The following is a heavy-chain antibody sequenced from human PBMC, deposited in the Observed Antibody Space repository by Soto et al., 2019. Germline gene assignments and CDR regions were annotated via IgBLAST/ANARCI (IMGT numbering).Heavy chain of an antibody. CDR2: IKSKTDGGST. CDR1: GFTFSNAW. D-gene: IGHD2-2*01. V-gene: IGHV3-15*07. CDR3: TTKYCSSTSCPPYYYYGMDV. Sequence: EVQLVESGGGLVKPGGSLRLSCAASGFTFSNAWMNWVRQAPGKGLEWVGRIKSKTDGGSTDYSAPVKGRFTISRDDSKNTLYLQMISLKTEDTAVYYCTTKYCSSTSCPPYYYYGMDVWGQGTTVTVSS. J-gene: IGHJ6*02.